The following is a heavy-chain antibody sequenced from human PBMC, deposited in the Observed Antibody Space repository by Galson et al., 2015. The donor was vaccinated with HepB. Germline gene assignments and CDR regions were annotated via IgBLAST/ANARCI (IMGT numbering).Heavy chain of an antibody. CDR3: AGTRSYACHSGRWCDGLKI. D-gene: IGHD3-10*01. CDR1: GFTFDDYA. J-gene: IGHJ3*01. CDR2: IRSKAYGGTT. Sequence: SLRLSCAASGFTFDDYAMHWVRQAPGKGLEWVGFIRSKAYGGTTEYVAPVKGRFTISRGDLENSVFLQMNSLKTEDTAVYYCAGTRSYACHSGRWCDGLKIWGQGTVVTVSS. V-gene: IGHV3-49*04.